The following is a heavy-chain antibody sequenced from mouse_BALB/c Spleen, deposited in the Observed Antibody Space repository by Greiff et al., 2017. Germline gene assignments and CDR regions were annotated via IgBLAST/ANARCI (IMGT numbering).Heavy chain of an antibody. V-gene: IGHV2-9-2*01. CDR3: VREEDYGSSLYYAMDY. Sequence: QVQLNQSGPGLVAPSQSLSITCTVSGFSLTSYDISWIRQPPGKGLEWLGVIWTGGGTNYNSAFMSRLSISKDNSKSQVFLKMNSLQTDDTAIYYCVREEDYGSSLYYAMDYWGQGTSVTVSS. D-gene: IGHD1-1*01. CDR1: GFSLTSYD. J-gene: IGHJ4*01. CDR2: IWTGGGT.